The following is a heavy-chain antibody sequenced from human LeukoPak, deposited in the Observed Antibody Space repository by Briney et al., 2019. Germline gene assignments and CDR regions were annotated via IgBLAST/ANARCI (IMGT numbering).Heavy chain of an antibody. CDR2: ISSSSSHI. CDR1: GFTFSSYS. J-gene: IGHJ6*02. V-gene: IGHV3-21*01. CDR3: ARRLPLTPYYYGMDV. Sequence: GGSLRLSCAASGFTFSSYSMNWVRQAPGKGLEWVSSISSSSSHIYYADSVKGRFTISRDNAKNSLYLQMNSLRAEDTAVYYCARRLPLTPYYYGMDVWGQGTTVTVSS. D-gene: IGHD2-15*01.